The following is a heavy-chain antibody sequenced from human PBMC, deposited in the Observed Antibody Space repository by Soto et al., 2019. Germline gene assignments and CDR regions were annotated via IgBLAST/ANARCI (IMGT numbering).Heavy chain of an antibody. CDR2: MNPKSGYT. J-gene: IGHJ4*01. CDR3: ARVMGSVDF. Sequence: QVQLVQSGAEVKKPGTSVRISCKTSGYTFSNYDINWVRQAAGQGLEWMGWMNPKSGYTGSARNFQGRVTMTRDTSMTTAYMELSSLRSEDTAMYYCARVMGSVDFWGQGTLATVSS. V-gene: IGHV1-8*01. D-gene: IGHD1-26*01. CDR1: GYTFSNYD.